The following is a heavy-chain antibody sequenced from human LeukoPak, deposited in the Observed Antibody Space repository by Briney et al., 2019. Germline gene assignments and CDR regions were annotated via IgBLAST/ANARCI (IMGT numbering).Heavy chain of an antibody. CDR1: GFIFSNER. CDR2: IDNDGRNP. Sequence: PGGSLRLSCAASGFIFSNERMHWVRQVPGKGLLWVSHIDNDGRNPTYVDSVEGRFTISRYNAKSTVYLHMNSPRPEDPGVYFWAKSDPPLPYWGQGTLVTVSS. V-gene: IGHV3-74*01. J-gene: IGHJ4*02. CDR3: AKSDPPLPY.